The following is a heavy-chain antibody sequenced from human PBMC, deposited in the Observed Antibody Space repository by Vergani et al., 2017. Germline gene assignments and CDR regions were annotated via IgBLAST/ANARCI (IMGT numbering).Heavy chain of an antibody. D-gene: IGHD6-19*01. Sequence: QVQLQESGPGLVKPSETLSLTCTVSGGSISSGGYYWSWIRQHPGKGLEWIGYIYYSWSTYYNPSLKSRVTISVDTSKNQFSLKLSAVTAADTAVYYCARGGSGWGGYFQHWGQGTLVTVSS. CDR3: ARGGSGWGGYFQH. J-gene: IGHJ1*01. CDR2: IYYSWST. CDR1: GGSISSGGYY. V-gene: IGHV4-31*03.